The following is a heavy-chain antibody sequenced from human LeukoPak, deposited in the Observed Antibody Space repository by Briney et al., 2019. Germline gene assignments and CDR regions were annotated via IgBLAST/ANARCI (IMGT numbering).Heavy chain of an antibody. CDR1: GGTFRRYA. D-gene: IGHD3-10*01. V-gene: IGHV1-69*13. Sequence: SVKVSCKACGGTFRRYAISRVRQAPGHGLEWVGGIIPIFGAATYAHEFQGRVTITADESTSTAYMELSSLRSEDTAVYYCARGGRVRGVIITAYYFDYWGQGTLVTVSS. J-gene: IGHJ4*02. CDR3: ARGGRVRGVIITAYYFDY. CDR2: IIPIFGAA.